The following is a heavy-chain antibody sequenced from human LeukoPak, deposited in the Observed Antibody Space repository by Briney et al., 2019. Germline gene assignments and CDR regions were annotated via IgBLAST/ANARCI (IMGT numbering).Heavy chain of an antibody. CDR1: GFTFSDYY. V-gene: IGHV3-11*04. Sequence: KPGGSLRLSCAASGFTFSDYYMSWIRQAPGKGLEWVSYISSSGSTIYYADSVKGRFTISRDNAKNSLYLQMNSLRAEDTAVYYCARDGPSIVVVTAIQLHDAFDIWGQGTVVTVSS. D-gene: IGHD2-21*02. CDR2: ISSSGSTI. J-gene: IGHJ3*02. CDR3: ARDGPSIVVVTAIQLHDAFDI.